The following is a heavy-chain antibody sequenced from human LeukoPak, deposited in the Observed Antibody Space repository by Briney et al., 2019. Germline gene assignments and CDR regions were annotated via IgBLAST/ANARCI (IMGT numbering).Heavy chain of an antibody. J-gene: IGHJ4*02. D-gene: IGHD6-13*01. CDR1: GFTFSDYY. CDR3: ARAYSSSLLDY. Sequence: PGGSLRLSCAASGFTFSDYYVSWVRQAPGEGLEWIAYISNSGGTIYYADSVKGRFTISRDNAKNSLYLQMNSLRAEDSALYYCARAYSSSLLDYWGQGTLVTVSS. V-gene: IGHV3-11*01. CDR2: ISNSGGTI.